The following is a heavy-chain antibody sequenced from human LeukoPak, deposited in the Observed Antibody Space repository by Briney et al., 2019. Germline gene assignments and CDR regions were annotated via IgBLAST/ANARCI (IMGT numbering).Heavy chain of an antibody. CDR1: GGSISSGGYY. D-gene: IGHD3-10*01. CDR3: ARDLQNGFGESLDAFDI. Sequence: PSETLSLTCTVSGGSISSGGYYWSWIRQHPGKGLEWIGYIYYSGSTYYNPSLKSRVTISVDTSKNQFTLKLSSVTAADTAVYYCARDLQNGFGESLDAFDIWGQGTMVTVSS. J-gene: IGHJ3*02. V-gene: IGHV4-31*03. CDR2: IYYSGST.